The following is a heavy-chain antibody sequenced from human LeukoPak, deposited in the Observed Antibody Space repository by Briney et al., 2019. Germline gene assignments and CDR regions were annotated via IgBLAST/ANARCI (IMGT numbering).Heavy chain of an antibody. V-gene: IGHV3-11*01. D-gene: IGHD1-26*01. Sequence: PGGSLRLSCAASGFTLIDNYMTWIRQAPGKGLEWVSSISNRGDTIYYADSVKGRFSISRDNAKNSSYLQMNDLRVDDTAVYYCVRGGFYWFDPWGQGTLVTVSS. J-gene: IGHJ5*02. CDR2: ISNRGDTI. CDR3: VRGGFYWFDP. CDR1: GFTLIDNY.